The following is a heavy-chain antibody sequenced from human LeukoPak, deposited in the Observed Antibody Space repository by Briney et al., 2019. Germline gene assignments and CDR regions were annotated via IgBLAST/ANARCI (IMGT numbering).Heavy chain of an antibody. J-gene: IGHJ4*02. D-gene: IGHD2-15*01. CDR1: GFTFSDYY. CDR2: ISSSGSTI. Sequence: PGGSLRPSCAASGFTFSDYYMSWIRQAPGKGLEWVSYISSSGSTIYYADSVKGRFTISRDNAKNSLYLQMNSLRAEDTAMYYCVRDRGYCSGGTCYALWDYWGQGTLVTVSS. V-gene: IGHV3-11*04. CDR3: VRDRGYCSGGTCYALWDY.